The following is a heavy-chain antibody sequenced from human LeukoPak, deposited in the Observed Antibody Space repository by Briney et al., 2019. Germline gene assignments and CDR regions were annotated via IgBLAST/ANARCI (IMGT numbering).Heavy chain of an antibody. CDR1: GYSISSGYY. Sequence: KPSETLSLTCAVSGYSISSGYYWGWIRQPPGKGLEWIGSIYHSGSTYYNPFLKSRVTISVDTSKNQFSLKLSSVTAADTAVYYCTALDFWSGYSVDYWGQGTLVTVSS. V-gene: IGHV4-38-2*01. D-gene: IGHD3-3*01. CDR3: TALDFWSGYSVDY. J-gene: IGHJ4*02. CDR2: IYHSGST.